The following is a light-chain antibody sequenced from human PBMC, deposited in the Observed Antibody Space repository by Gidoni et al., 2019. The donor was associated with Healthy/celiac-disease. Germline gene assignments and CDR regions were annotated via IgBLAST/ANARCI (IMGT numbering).Light chain of an antibody. CDR1: KLGDKY. V-gene: IGLV3-1*01. Sequence: SYELTHPPSVSVSTGQTASITCSGDKLGDKYACWYQQKPGQSPVLVIYQDSKRPSGIPERFSGSNSGNTATLTISGTQAMDEADYYCQAWDSSTVVFGGGTKLTVL. CDR3: QAWDSSTVV. J-gene: IGLJ2*01. CDR2: QDS.